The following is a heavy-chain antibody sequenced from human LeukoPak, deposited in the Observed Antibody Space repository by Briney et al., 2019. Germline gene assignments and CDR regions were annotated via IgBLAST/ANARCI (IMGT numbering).Heavy chain of an antibody. CDR1: GYTFTSYD. CDR3: ARALYSSSIRFYYYMDV. V-gene: IGHV1-8*01. J-gene: IGHJ6*03. D-gene: IGHD6-6*01. CDR2: MYPNSGNT. Sequence: ASVKVSCKASGYTFTSYDINWVRQATGQGLEWMGWMYPNSGNTGYAQKFQGRVTMTRNTSISTAYMELSSLRSEDTAVYYCARALYSSSIRFYYYMDVWGKGTTVTVSS.